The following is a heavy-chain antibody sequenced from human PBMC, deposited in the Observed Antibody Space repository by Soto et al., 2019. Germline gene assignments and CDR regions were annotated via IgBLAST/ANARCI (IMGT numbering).Heavy chain of an antibody. J-gene: IGHJ6*02. Sequence: QVQLQESGPGLVKPSETLSLTCTVSGGSVSSGSYYWSRIRQPPGKGLEWIGYIYYSGSTNYNPSLKSRVTISVDTSKNQFSLKLSSVTAADTAVYYCARVPGKLLHSPHYYYYGMDVWGQGTTVTVSS. CDR1: GGSVSSGSYY. CDR2: IYYSGST. V-gene: IGHV4-61*01. CDR3: ARVPGKLLHSPHYYYYGMDV. D-gene: IGHD3-22*01.